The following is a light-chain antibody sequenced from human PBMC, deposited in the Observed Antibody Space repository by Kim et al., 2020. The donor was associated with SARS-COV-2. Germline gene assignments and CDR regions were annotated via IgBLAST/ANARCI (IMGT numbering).Light chain of an antibody. CDR1: SSNIGTGYG. Sequence: QSVLTQPPSVSGAPGQRVTISCTGSSSNIGTGYGVHWYQQLPGAAPKLLIYGDSARPSGVPDRFSGSKSGTSASLAITGLQAEDEADYYCQSFDSSLTGSVFGGGTQLTVL. CDR2: GDS. CDR3: QSFDSSLTGSV. J-gene: IGLJ2*01. V-gene: IGLV1-40*01.